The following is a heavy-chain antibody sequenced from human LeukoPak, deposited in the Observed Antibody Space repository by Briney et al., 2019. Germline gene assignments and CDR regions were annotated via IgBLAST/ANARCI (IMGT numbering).Heavy chain of an antibody. CDR3: ATGKEWMALDY. V-gene: IGHV3-66*01. CDR2: IYRGTET. D-gene: IGHD5-24*01. J-gene: IGHJ4*02. CDR1: GFTDSTKY. Sequence: GGSLRLTCAASGFTDSTKYMTWVRQAPGKRLEWVSIIYRGTETNYADSVKDRFIISRDFSRNTFFLDLNRLRIDDTAIYYCATGKEWMALDYWGQGSLVTVSS.